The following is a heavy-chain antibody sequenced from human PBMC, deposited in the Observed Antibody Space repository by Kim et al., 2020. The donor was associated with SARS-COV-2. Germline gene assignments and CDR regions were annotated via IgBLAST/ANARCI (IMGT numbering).Heavy chain of an antibody. D-gene: IGHD5-18*01. CDR2: INSDGSST. J-gene: IGHJ6*02. CDR1: GFTFSSYW. CDR3: ARDLRTSPIQLWSYYYYYGMDV. Sequence: GGSLRLSCAASGFTFSSYWMHWVRQAPGKGLVWVSRINSDGSSTSYADSVKGRFTISRDNAKNTLYLQMNSLRAEDTAVYYCARDLRTSPIQLWSYYYYYGMDVWGQGTTGTVSS. V-gene: IGHV3-74*01.